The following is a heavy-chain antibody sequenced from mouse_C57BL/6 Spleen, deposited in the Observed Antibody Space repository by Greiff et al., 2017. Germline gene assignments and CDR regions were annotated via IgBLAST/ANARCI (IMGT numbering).Heavy chain of an antibody. CDR1: GFTFSDYY. CDR3: ARDDYGSSYGSFAY. Sequence: EVQLVESEGGLVQPGSSMKLSCTASGFTFSDYYMAWVRQVPEKGLEWVANINYDGSSTYYLDSLKSRFIISRDNAKNILYLQMSSLKSEDTATYYCARDDYGSSYGSFAYWGQGTLVTVSA. CDR2: INYDGSST. V-gene: IGHV5-16*01. D-gene: IGHD1-1*01. J-gene: IGHJ3*01.